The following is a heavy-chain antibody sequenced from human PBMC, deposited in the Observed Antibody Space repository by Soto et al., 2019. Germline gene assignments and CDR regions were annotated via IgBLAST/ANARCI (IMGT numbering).Heavy chain of an antibody. CDR2: INPDDSDT. Sequence: GESLKISCKGSGYSFTTYWIGWVRQMPGKGLEWMGIINPDDSDTRYSPSFQGQVTISADKSITTAYLQWSSLKASDTAMYYCARRYGSVNYLSDYWGQGTLVTVSS. V-gene: IGHV5-51*01. D-gene: IGHD3-10*01. J-gene: IGHJ4*02. CDR3: ARRYGSVNYLSDY. CDR1: GYSFTTYW.